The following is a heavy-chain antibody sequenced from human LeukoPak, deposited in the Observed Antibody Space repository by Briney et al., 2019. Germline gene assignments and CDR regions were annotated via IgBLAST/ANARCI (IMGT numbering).Heavy chain of an antibody. V-gene: IGHV3-23*01. Sequence: PGGSLRLSCAASRFTSSNYAMSWVRQAPGKGLEWVSAISVGGDTYYADSVRGRFTISRDSSKSTLYLQMNSLRAEDTAIYYCAKDRAPITVFGVAPTASFDYWGQGTLVTVSS. CDR1: RFTSSNYA. D-gene: IGHD3-3*01. CDR2: ISVGGDT. CDR3: AKDRAPITVFGVAPTASFDY. J-gene: IGHJ4*02.